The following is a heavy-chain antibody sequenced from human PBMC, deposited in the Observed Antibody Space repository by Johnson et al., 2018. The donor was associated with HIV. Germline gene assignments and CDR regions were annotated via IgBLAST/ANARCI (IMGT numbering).Heavy chain of an antibody. D-gene: IGHD3-16*01. CDR2: IYSGGST. V-gene: IGHV3-66*01. Sequence: VQLVESGGGVVRPGGSLRLSCAASGFTFDDYGMSWVRQAPGKGLEWVSTIYSGGSTYYADSVKGRLTISRDKSKNTLYLQMNSLRAEDTAVYYCARTLWVGKESAFDIWGQGTMVTVSS. J-gene: IGHJ3*02. CDR3: ARTLWVGKESAFDI. CDR1: GFTFDDYG.